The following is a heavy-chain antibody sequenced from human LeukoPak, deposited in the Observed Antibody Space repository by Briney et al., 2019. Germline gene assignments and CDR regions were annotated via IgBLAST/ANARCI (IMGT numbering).Heavy chain of an antibody. CDR2: IYHSGST. V-gene: IGHV4-30-2*01. CDR1: GGSISSGGYY. CDR3: ARGQWGFWSGYPFDY. Sequence: SETLSLTCTVSGGSISSGGYYWSWIRQPPGKGLEWIGYIYHSGSTYYNPSLKSRVTISVDRSKNQFSLKLSSVTAADTAVYYCARGQWGFWSGYPFDYWGQGTLVTVSS. J-gene: IGHJ4*02. D-gene: IGHD3-3*01.